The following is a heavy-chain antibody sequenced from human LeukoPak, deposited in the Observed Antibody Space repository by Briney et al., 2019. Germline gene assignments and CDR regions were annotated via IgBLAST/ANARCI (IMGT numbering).Heavy chain of an antibody. CDR1: GCTFSSYA. V-gene: IGHV3-23*01. J-gene: IGHJ4*02. D-gene: IGHD2-2*02. Sequence: GGSLRLSCAASGCTFSSYAMSWVRQAPGKGLEWVSAISGSGGSTYYADSVKGRFTISRDNSKNTLYLQMNSLRAEDTAVYYCATLVVVPAAIPFDYWGQGTLVTVSS. CDR3: ATLVVVPAAIPFDY. CDR2: ISGSGGST.